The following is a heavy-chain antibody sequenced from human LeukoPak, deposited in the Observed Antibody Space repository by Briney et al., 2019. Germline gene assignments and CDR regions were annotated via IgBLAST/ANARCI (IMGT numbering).Heavy chain of an antibody. CDR1: GFTFSSYW. V-gene: IGHV3-7*03. CDR3: ARGGGLDV. J-gene: IGHJ6*02. CDR2: INHNGNVN. Sequence: GGSLRLSCSASGFTFSSYWMTWARQAPGKGLEWVASINHNGNVNYYVDSVKGRFTISRDNAKNSLYLQMSNLRAEDTAVYFCARGGGLDVWGQGATVTVSS. D-gene: IGHD3-16*01.